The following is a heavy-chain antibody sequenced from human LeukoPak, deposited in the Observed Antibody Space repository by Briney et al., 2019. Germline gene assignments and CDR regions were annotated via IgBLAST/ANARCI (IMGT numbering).Heavy chain of an antibody. Sequence: NSSETLSLACAVYGGSFSGYYWSWIRQPPGKGLEWIGEINHSGSTNYNPSLKSRVTISVDTSKNQFSLKLSSVTAADTAVYYCERHANWGSRYFDYWGQGTLVTVSS. CDR1: GGSFSGYY. CDR3: ERHANWGSRYFDY. CDR2: INHSGST. J-gene: IGHJ4*02. V-gene: IGHV4-34*01. D-gene: IGHD7-27*01.